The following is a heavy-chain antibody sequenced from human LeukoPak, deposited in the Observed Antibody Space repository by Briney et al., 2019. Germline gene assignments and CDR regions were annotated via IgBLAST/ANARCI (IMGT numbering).Heavy chain of an antibody. D-gene: IGHD6-19*01. J-gene: IGHJ4*02. CDR2: INWNGGST. CDR1: SFIFDIHG. CDR3: AAGDRDGWSFDY. V-gene: IGHV3-20*04. Sequence: GGSLRLSCAASSFIFDIHGTSWARQVPGKGLEWVSGINWNGGSTGYADSVKGRFTISRDNAKNSLYLQMNNLRAGETALYYCAAGDRDGWSFDYWGQGTLVTVSS.